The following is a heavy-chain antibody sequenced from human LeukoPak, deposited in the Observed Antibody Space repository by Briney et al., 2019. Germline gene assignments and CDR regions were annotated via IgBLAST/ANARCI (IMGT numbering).Heavy chain of an antibody. J-gene: IGHJ4*02. CDR2: ISSANSHI. CDR1: GFSLSNYA. CDR3: ARGNYDSSAWDY. V-gene: IGHV3-21*01. Sequence: GGSLRLSCVVSGFSLSNYAMNWVRQAPGKGPEWVSYISSANSHIYYADSVKGRFIISRDNAKNSLYLQMNSLRAEDTAVYYCARGNYDSSAWDYWGQGTLVTVSS. D-gene: IGHD3-22*01.